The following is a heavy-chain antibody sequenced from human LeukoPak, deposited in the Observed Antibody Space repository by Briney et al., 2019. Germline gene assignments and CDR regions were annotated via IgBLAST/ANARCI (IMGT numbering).Heavy chain of an antibody. CDR1: CFLINRGYF. CDR3: ATEVRCYDATGYPDY. D-gene: IGHD3-9*01. CDR2: MHHRWRT. Sequence: SDAQPVTCAISCFLINRGYFWVWIRHPPGQAVEWIGYMHHRWRTYYHAPLKSPVTKPEDPSNKQFPLPMRSLTAPDMAVHYFATEVRCYDATGYPDYWGQGTLVTVSS. V-gene: IGHV4-38-2*01. J-gene: IGHJ4*02.